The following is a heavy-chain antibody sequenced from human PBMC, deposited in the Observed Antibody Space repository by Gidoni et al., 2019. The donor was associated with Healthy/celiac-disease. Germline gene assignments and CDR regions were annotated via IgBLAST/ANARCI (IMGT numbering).Heavy chain of an antibody. Sequence: QVQLHESGPGLGKPSATLSLTCTVSAGSISSYYWSWIRQPPGKGLEWIGYIYYSGSTNYNPSLKSRVTISVDTSKNQFSLKLSSVTAADTAVYYCARGSHFGVVTPFDPWGQGTLVTVSS. J-gene: IGHJ5*02. CDR3: ARGSHFGVVTPFDP. D-gene: IGHD3-3*01. CDR2: IYYSGST. CDR1: AGSISSYY. V-gene: IGHV4-59*01.